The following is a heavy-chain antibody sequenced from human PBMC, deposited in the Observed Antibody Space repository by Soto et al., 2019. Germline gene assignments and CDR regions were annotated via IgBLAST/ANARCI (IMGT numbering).Heavy chain of an antibody. V-gene: IGHV4-59*01. J-gene: IGHJ4*02. CDR2: IYYSGST. Sequence: SETLSVTCTVSGGSISAYYWNWIRQPPGKGLEWIGYIYYSGSTTYNPSLKSRVTMSIDTSKNQFSLKLSSVSAADTAVYYCAQGGAFDHRGQGALVTVSS. CDR1: GGSISAYY. CDR3: AQGGAFDH. D-gene: IGHD2-21*01.